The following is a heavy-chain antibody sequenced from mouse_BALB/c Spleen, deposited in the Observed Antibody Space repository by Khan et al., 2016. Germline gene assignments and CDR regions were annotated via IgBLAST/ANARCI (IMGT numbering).Heavy chain of an antibody. CDR3: ARWDYDDGRGMDY. CDR1: GYTFTDYS. D-gene: IGHD2-4*01. V-gene: IGHV9-2-1*01. J-gene: IGHJ4*01. Sequence: QIQLVQSGPELKKPGETVKISCKASGYTFTDYSMHWVKQAPGKGLKWMGWINTETGEPTYADDFKGRFAFSLETSASTAYLQINNLKHEDTATYFCARWDYDDGRGMDYWGQGTSVTVSS. CDR2: INTETGEP.